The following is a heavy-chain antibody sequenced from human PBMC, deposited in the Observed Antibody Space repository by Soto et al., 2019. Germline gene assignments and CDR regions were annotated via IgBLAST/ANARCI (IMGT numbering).Heavy chain of an antibody. CDR2: IGTAGDT. CDR1: GFTFSSYD. D-gene: IGHD6-13*01. J-gene: IGHJ6*02. Sequence: GGSLRLSCAASGFTFSSYDMHWVRQATGKGLEWVSAIGTAGDTYYPGSVKGRFTISRENAKNSLYLQMNSLRAEDTAVYYCARAPTLRRGIYSSSWWGYYYYGMDVWGQGTTVTVSS. V-gene: IGHV3-13*01. CDR3: ARAPTLRRGIYSSSWWGYYYYGMDV.